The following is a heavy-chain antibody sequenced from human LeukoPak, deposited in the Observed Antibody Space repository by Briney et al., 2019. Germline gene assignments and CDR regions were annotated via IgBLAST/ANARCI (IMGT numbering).Heavy chain of an antibody. J-gene: IGHJ4*02. Sequence: SETLSLTCTVSGGSISSGSYYWSWIRQPAGKGLEWIGRIYTSGSTNYNPSLKSRVTISVDTSKNQFSLKLSSVTAADTAVYYCASINTKGVMGYWGQGTLVTVSS. CDR1: GGSISSGSYY. CDR3: ASINTKGVMGY. CDR2: IYTSGST. V-gene: IGHV4-61*02. D-gene: IGHD3-16*01.